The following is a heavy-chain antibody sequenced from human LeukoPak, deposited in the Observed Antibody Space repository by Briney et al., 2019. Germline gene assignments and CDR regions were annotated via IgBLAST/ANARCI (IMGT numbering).Heavy chain of an antibody. V-gene: IGHV4-39*07. D-gene: IGHD2-2*01. CDR3: ARLVVPAAYYYYYYYMDV. J-gene: IGHJ6*03. CDR2: INHSGST. Sequence: PSETLSLTCTVSGGSISSSNYYWGWIRQPPGKGLEWIGEINHSGSTNYNPSLKSRVTISVDTSKNQFSLKLSSVTAADTAVYYCARLVVPAAYYYYYYYMDVWGKGTTVTVSS. CDR1: GGSISSSNYY.